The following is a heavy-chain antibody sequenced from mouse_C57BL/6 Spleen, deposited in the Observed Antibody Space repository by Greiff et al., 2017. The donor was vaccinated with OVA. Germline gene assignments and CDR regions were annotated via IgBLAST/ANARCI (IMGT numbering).Heavy chain of an antibody. J-gene: IGHJ3*01. CDR1: GYTFTSYW. Sequence: QVQLQQPGAELVKPGASVKVSCKASGYTFTSYWMHWVKQRPGQGLEWIGRIHPSDSDPNYNQKFKGKATLTVDKSSSTAYMQLSSLTSEDSAVYYCAIETAQAMFAYWGQGTLVTVSA. CDR3: AIETAQAMFAY. V-gene: IGHV1-74*01. CDR2: IHPSDSDP. D-gene: IGHD3-2*02.